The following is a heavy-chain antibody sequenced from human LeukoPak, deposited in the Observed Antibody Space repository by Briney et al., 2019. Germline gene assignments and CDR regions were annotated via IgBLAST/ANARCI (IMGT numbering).Heavy chain of an antibody. D-gene: IGHD7-27*01. CDR1: GFTFSSYG. CDR2: ISYDGSNK. J-gene: IGHJ4*02. Sequence: PGRSLRLSCAASGFTFSSYGMHWVRQAPGKGLEWVAVISYDGSNKYYADSVKGRFTISRDNSKNTLYLQMNSLRAEDTAVYYCAKDRSDRLGIDYWGQGTLVTVSS. CDR3: AKDRSDRLGIDY. V-gene: IGHV3-30*18.